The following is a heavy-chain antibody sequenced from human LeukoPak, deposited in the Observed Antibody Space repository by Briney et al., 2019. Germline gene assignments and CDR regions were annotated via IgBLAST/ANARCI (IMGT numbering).Heavy chain of an antibody. V-gene: IGHV4-34*01. D-gene: IGHD6-13*01. CDR3: ARGRGAAAGDY. Sequence: SETLSLTCAVYGGSFSGYYWSWIRQPPGKGLEWIGEINHSGSTNYNPSLKSRVTISVDTSKNQFSLKLSSVTAADTAVYYCARGRGAAAGDYWGQGTLVTVSS. J-gene: IGHJ4*02. CDR2: INHSGST. CDR1: GGSFSGYY.